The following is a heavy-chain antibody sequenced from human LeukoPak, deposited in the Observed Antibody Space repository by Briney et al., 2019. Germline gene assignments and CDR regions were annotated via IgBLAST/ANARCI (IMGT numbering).Heavy chain of an antibody. Sequence: GGSLRLSCAASGFTFSSYSMSWVRQAPGKGLGWVSSISSSSSYIYYADSVKGRFTISRDNAKNSLYLQMNSLRAEDTAVYYWARSYFDSLLPFDSWGQRTLVTVSS. V-gene: IGHV3-21*01. J-gene: IGHJ4*02. D-gene: IGHD3-9*01. CDR1: GFTFSSYS. CDR3: ARSYFDSLLPFDS. CDR2: ISSSSSYI.